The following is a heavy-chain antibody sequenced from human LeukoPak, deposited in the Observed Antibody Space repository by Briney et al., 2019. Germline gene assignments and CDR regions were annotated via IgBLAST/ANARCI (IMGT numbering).Heavy chain of an antibody. V-gene: IGHV3-7*01. D-gene: IGHD2-2*01. J-gene: IGHJ4*02. CDR2: IKQDGSEK. CDR3: AKDLAKYQLLNFFDY. CDR1: GFTFSSYW. Sequence: PGGSLRLSCAASGFTFSSYWMSWVRQAPGKGLEWVANIKQDGSEKYYVDSVKGRFTISRDNAKNSLYLQMNSLRAEDTAVYYCAKDLAKYQLLNFFDYWGQGTLVTVSS.